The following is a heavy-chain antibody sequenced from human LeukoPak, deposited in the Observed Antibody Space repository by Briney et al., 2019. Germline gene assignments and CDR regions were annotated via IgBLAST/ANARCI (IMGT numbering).Heavy chain of an antibody. CDR3: ARRGPTLVGAGKGRWFDP. CDR1: GVSICIYY. J-gene: IGHJ5*02. V-gene: IGHV4-59*12. D-gene: IGHD1-26*01. Sequence: SETLSLTCTVSGVSICIYYWSCIRHPPGKGLEGIGFIYDSGSTNYNSSPKSRVTISVETSKKQSSLKLRSVTAAGRAVYYCARRGPTLVGAGKGRWFDPWGQGTLVTVSS. CDR2: IYDSGST.